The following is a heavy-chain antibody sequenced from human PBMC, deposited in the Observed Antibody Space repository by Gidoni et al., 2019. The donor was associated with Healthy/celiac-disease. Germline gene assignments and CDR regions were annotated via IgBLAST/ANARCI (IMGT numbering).Heavy chain of an antibody. V-gene: IGHV1-69*01. J-gene: IGHJ6*02. D-gene: IGHD6-13*01. Sequence: QVQLVQSGAEVKKPGSSVKVSCKASGGTFSSYAISWVRQAPGQGLEWMGGIIPIFGTANYAQKFQGRVTITADESTSTAYMELSSLRSEDTAVYYCARRSRQLVQGYYYYYGMDVWGQGTTVTVSS. CDR1: GGTFSSYA. CDR3: ARRSRQLVQGYYYYYGMDV. CDR2: IIPIFGTA.